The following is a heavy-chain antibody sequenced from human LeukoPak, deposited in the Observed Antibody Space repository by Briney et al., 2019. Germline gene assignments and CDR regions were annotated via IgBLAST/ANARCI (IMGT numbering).Heavy chain of an antibody. J-gene: IGHJ4*02. CDR2: VKSKTDGGTT. CDR3: FRSYYGSGSYYGGDY. D-gene: IGHD3-10*01. Sequence: GGSLRLSCAASGFTFSNAWMSWVRQAPGKGLEWVGRVKSKTDGGTTDYAAPVKGRFTISRDDSKAILYLQMDSLKIEDAAMYYCFRSYYGSGSYYGGDYWGQGTLVTVSS. V-gene: IGHV3-15*01. CDR1: GFTFSNAW.